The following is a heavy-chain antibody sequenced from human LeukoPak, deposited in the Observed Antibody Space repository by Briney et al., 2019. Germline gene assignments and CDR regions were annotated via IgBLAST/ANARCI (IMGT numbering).Heavy chain of an antibody. CDR2: ISSSGSTI. CDR3: ARVTYDYVWGSYRTPFDY. J-gene: IGHJ4*02. D-gene: IGHD3-16*02. Sequence: GGSLRLSCAASGFTFSSYEMNWVRQTPGKGLEWVSYISSSGSTIYYADSVKGRFTISRDNAKNSLYLQMNSLRAEDTAVYYCARVTYDYVWGSYRTPFDYWGQGTLVTVSS. CDR1: GFTFSSYE. V-gene: IGHV3-48*03.